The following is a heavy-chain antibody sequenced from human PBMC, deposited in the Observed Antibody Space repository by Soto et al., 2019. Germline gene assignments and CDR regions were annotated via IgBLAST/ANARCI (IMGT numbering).Heavy chain of an antibody. CDR2: IIPIFGTA. CDR3: ARGEGSSPAPIFYYGMDV. D-gene: IGHD6-13*01. Sequence: QVQLVQSGAEVKKPGSSVKVSCKASGGTFSSYAISWVRQAPGQGLEWMGGIIPIFGTANYAQKFQGRVTITADESTSTAYMELGSLRSEDTAVYYCARGEGSSPAPIFYYGMDVWGQGTTVTVSS. V-gene: IGHV1-69*01. CDR1: GGTFSSYA. J-gene: IGHJ6*02.